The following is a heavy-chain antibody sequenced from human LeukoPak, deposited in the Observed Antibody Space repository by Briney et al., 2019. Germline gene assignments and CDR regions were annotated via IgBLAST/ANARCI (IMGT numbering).Heavy chain of an antibody. Sequence: ASVKVSCKASGYTFSSYGISWLRQAPGQGLEWMGWISAYNGNTNYAQKFQGRVTMTTDTSTSTLYMELSGLRSEDTAVYYCATDSFTKHIAAASSGLDVWGQGTTVTVSS. J-gene: IGHJ6*02. D-gene: IGHD6-13*01. V-gene: IGHV1-18*01. CDR3: ATDSFTKHIAAASSGLDV. CDR2: ISAYNGNT. CDR1: GYTFSSYG.